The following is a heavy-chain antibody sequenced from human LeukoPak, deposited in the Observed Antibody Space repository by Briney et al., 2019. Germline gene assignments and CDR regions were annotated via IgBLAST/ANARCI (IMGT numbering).Heavy chain of an antibody. V-gene: IGHV3-48*03. J-gene: IGHJ6*04. CDR3: ARDKKYYYGMDV. Sequence: PGGSLRLSCAASGFTFSSYEMNWVRQAPGKGLEWVSYISGSGSTIDYADSVKGRFTISRDNAKNSLYLQMNSLRAEDTAVYYCARDKKYYYGMDVWGKGTTVTVSS. CDR1: GFTFSSYE. CDR2: ISGSGSTI.